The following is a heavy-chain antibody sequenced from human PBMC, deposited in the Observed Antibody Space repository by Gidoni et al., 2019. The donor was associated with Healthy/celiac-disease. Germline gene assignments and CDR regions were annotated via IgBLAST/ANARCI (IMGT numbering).Heavy chain of an antibody. D-gene: IGHD3-22*01. J-gene: IGHJ2*01. CDR2: IKQDGSEK. CDR1: GFAFSSDW. Sequence: EVQLVESGGGLVQPGWSLRLSCAASGFAFSSDWLSWVRQAPGKGLGWVANIKQDGSEKYYVDSVKGRFTISRDNAKNSLYLQMNSLRAEDTAVYYCARDYYDSSGYYYVQYWYFDLWGRGTLVTVSS. CDR3: ARDYYDSSGYYYVQYWYFDL. V-gene: IGHV3-7*01.